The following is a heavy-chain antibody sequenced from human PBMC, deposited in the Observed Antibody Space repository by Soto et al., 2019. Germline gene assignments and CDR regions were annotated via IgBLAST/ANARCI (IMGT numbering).Heavy chain of an antibody. V-gene: IGHV2-5*02. Sequence: QITLKESGPTQVKPTQTLTLTCSFSGFSLNTDGEGVGWVRQPPGEALEWLALIYWDDDEGYSPSLKTRLTITKDPSKTQVLLIMTNMDPVDTATYYCAHSRNLITEDAQVADFDYWGQGTLVTVSS. CDR3: AHSRNLITEDAQVADFDY. CDR1: GFSLNTDGEG. J-gene: IGHJ4*02. CDR2: IYWDDDE. D-gene: IGHD3-10*01.